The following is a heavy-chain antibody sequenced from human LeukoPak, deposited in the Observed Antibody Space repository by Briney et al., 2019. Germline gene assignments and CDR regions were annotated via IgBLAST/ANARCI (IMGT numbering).Heavy chain of an antibody. CDR2: ISGSGVNT. J-gene: IGHJ4*02. V-gene: IGHV3-23*01. CDR1: GFTFRVYA. CDR3: AKDASGSYCPDY. Sequence: PGGSLRLSCAASGFTFRVYAMSWVRQAPGKGLEWVSGISGSGVNTHYADSVKGRFTISRDSSKNTLYLQLNSLRAEDTATYYCAKDASGSYCPDYWGQGTLVTVSS. D-gene: IGHD1-26*01.